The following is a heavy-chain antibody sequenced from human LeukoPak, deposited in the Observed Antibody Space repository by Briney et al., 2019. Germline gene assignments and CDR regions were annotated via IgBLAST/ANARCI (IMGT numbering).Heavy chain of an antibody. CDR2: IGSAGDA. J-gene: IGHJ6*02. D-gene: IGHD6-6*01. CDR3: GRPRSSSHGMDV. CDR1: GFTFSSFD. Sequence: GGSLRLSCAASGFTFSSFDVLWVPRATGKGREGGSAIGSAGDAYYPGSVKGRFTISRENGKNSLFIQIDSLGGGVTGVDFCGRPRSSSHGMDVWGQGPTVTVS. V-gene: IGHV3-13*01.